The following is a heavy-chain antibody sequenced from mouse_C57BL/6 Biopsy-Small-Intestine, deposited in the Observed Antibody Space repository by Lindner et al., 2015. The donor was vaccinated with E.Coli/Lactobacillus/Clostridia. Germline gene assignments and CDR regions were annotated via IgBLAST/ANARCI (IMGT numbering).Heavy chain of an antibody. CDR3: VRGGLGLYYFDY. CDR1: GYSFTDYN. V-gene: IGHV1-39*01. D-gene: IGHD3-3*01. CDR2: VYPNYGTT. Sequence: VQLQESGPELVKPSASVKISCKASGYSFTDYNMNWVKQSNGKSLEWIGVVYPNYGTTSYNQKFKGKATLTVDQSSSTAYMQLNSLTSEDSAVYYCVRGGLGLYYFDYWGQGTTLTVSS. J-gene: IGHJ2*01.